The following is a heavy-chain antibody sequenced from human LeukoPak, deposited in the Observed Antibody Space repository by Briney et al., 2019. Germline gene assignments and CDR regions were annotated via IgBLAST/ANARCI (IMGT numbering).Heavy chain of an antibody. J-gene: IGHJ4*02. CDR2: ISSSGSTI. D-gene: IGHD4-17*01. CDR1: GFTFSDYY. Sequence: GGSLRLSCAASGFTFSDYYMTWIRQAPGKGLEWVSSISSSGSTIYYADSVKGRFTISRDSVENSLYLQMNSLRAEDTAVYYCARDRTTVTIFDYWGQGTLVTVSS. CDR3: ARDRTTVTIFDY. V-gene: IGHV3-11*04.